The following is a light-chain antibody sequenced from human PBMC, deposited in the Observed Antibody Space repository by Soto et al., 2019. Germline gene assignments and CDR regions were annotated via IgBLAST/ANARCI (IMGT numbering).Light chain of an antibody. J-gene: IGKJ4*01. CDR2: DAS. CDR1: QSISIY. Sequence: EIVLTQSPATLSLSPGERATLSCRASQSISIYLAWYQQRPGQAPRLLIYDASNRATGIPARFSGSGSGTDFTLTISSLEPEDFAVYYCHQRSSWPLSFGGGTKV. CDR3: HQRSSWPLS. V-gene: IGKV3-11*01.